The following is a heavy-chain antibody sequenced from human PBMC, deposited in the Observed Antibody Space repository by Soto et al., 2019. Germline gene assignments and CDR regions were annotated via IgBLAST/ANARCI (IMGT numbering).Heavy chain of an antibody. D-gene: IGHD6-13*01. CDR2: IIPIFGTA. J-gene: IGHJ3*02. V-gene: IGHV1-69*13. Sequence: SVKVSCKASGGTFSSYAISWVRQAPGQGLEWMGGIIPIFGTANYAQKFQGRVTITADESTSTAYMELSRLRSEDTAVYYCARVSTSWGPLPDDAFDIWAQRTTVTVSS. CDR3: ARVSTSWGPLPDDAFDI. CDR1: GGTFSSYA.